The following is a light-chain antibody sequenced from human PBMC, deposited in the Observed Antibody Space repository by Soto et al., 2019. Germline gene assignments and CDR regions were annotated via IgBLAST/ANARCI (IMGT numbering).Light chain of an antibody. V-gene: IGLV1-51*01. J-gene: IGLJ3*02. CDR3: GTWDSSMSAAGWV. CDR2: HND. CDR1: SFNIGNNY. Sequence: QAVVTQPPSVSGAPGQKVTISCSGSSFNIGNNYVSWFQQLPGAAPKLLIYHNDKRPSGIPDRFSGSKSGTSATLGITGLQTGDEADYYCGTWDSSMSAAGWVFGGGTKLTVL.